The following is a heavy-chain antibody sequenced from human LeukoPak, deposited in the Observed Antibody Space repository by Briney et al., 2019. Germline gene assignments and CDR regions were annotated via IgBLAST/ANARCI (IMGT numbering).Heavy chain of an antibody. Sequence: PSETLSLTCTVSGGSISSYYWSWIRQPPGKGLEWIGYIYYSGSTNYNPSLKSRVTISVDTSKNQFSLKLSSVTAADTAVYYCAIDGYRIDAFDIWGQGTMVTVSS. CDR1: GGSISSYY. CDR3: AIDGYRIDAFDI. D-gene: IGHD5-12*01. CDR2: IYYSGST. V-gene: IGHV4-59*12. J-gene: IGHJ3*02.